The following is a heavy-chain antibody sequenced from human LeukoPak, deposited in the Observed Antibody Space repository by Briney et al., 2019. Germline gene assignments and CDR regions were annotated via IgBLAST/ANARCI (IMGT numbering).Heavy chain of an antibody. J-gene: IGHJ6*04. D-gene: IGHD3-10*02. Sequence: GGSLRLSCAASGFTFNTYSMSWVRQAPGKGLEWVSFISSTSEYIFYADSVKGRFTISRDNAKNSLYLQMNCLRAEDTAAYYCAELGITMFGGVWGKGTTVTISS. CDR3: AELGITMFGGV. CDR2: ISSTSEYI. V-gene: IGHV3-21*01. CDR1: GFTFNTYS.